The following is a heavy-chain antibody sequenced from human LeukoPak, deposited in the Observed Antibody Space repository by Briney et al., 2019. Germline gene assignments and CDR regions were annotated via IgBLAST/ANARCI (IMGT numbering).Heavy chain of an antibody. CDR3: AGGGYGDLYWYFDP. V-gene: IGHV4-30-2*01. CDR1: GGSISSDGYS. Sequence: SETLSLTCAVSGGSISSDGYSWSWIRQPPGKGLEWIGYIYPSGSTYYNSSLKSRVIISVDRSKNQFSLNLSSVTAADTAVYFCAGGGYGDLYWYFDPWGRGTLVTVSS. D-gene: IGHD4-17*01. CDR2: IYPSGST. J-gene: IGHJ2*01.